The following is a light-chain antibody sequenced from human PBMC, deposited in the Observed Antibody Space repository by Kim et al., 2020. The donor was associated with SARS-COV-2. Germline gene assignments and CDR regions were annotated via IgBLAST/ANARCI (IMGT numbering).Light chain of an antibody. CDR3: QSWGTGPLV. Sequence: ASVKLTGTLSSGNGSYGIAWHRQQPKKGPRYLMKINSDGSHNRGDGIPDRFSGSSSGAERYLTISSLQSEDEADYYCQSWGTGPLVFGGGTQLTVL. CDR1: SGNGSYG. J-gene: IGLJ3*02. V-gene: IGLV4-69*01. CDR2: INSDGSH.